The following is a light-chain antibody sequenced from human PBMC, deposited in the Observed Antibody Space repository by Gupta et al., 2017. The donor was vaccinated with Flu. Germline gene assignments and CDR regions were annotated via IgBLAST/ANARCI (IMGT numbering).Light chain of an antibody. CDR2: NDG. Sequence: QSVLTQPPSASGTPGPRVTISCSGSNSNIGSNTVNWYQQFPGTAPRLLLYNDGQRPSGVPDRFSGSKSGTSASLAISGLQSDDEADFFCASWDDSLHGPVFGGGTRLTVL. V-gene: IGLV1-44*01. J-gene: IGLJ2*01. CDR1: NSNIGSNT. CDR3: ASWDDSLHGPV.